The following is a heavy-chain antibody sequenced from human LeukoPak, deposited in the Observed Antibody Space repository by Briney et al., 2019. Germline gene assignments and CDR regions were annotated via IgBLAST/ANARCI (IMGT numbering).Heavy chain of an antibody. CDR2: INSDGSGT. CDR3: ARAGGSPDY. D-gene: IGHD3-10*01. CDR1: GFTFSAYW. J-gene: IGHJ4*02. V-gene: IGHV3-74*01. Sequence: PGGSLRLSCAASGFTFSAYWMHWVRQAPGKGLVWVSRINSDGSGTSYADSVKGRFTISRDNAKKTLYLQMNSLRAEDTAVYYCARAGGSPDYWGQGTLVTVSS.